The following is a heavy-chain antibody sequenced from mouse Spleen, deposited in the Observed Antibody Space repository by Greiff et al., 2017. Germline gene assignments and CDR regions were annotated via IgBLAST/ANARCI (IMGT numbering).Heavy chain of an antibody. CDR1: GYTFTSYV. J-gene: IGHJ4*01. V-gene: IGHV1-14*01. CDR2: INPYNDGT. D-gene: IGHD2-1*01. Sequence: VQLKESGPELVKPGASVKMSCKASGYTFTSYVMHWVKQKPGQGLEWIGYINPYNDGTKYNEKFKGKATLTSDKSSSTAYMELSSLTSEDSAVYYCAREDYGNYLYYAMDYWGQGTSVTVSS. CDR3: AREDYGNYLYYAMDY.